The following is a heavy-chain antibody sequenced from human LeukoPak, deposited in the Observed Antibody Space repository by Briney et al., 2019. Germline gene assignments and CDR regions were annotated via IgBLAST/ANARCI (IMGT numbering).Heavy chain of an antibody. J-gene: IGHJ4*02. V-gene: IGHV4-34*01. D-gene: IGHD1-26*01. Sequence: PSETLSLTCAVYGGSFSGYYWSWIRQPPGKGLEWIGEINHSGSTNYNPSLKSRVTISVDTSKNQFSLKLSSVTAADTAVYYCATFGYSSGSFYTYFDYWGQGTLVTVS. CDR1: GGSFSGYY. CDR2: INHSGST. CDR3: ATFGYSSGSFYTYFDY.